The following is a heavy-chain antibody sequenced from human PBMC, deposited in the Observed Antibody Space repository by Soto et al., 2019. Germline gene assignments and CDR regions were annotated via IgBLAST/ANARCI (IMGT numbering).Heavy chain of an antibody. CDR2: LYNTGTT. CDR3: ARDRLRNGYLGWNFDL. Sequence: EVQLVESGGGLIQPGGSLRLSCAASGFTVSTNYMNWVRQSPEKGLEWVSVLYNTGTTYYADSVNGRFTISRDDSSNTLYRQMNSLRAEVTAVYYCARDRLRNGYLGWNFDLWGRGTLVTVSS. V-gene: IGHV3-53*01. J-gene: IGHJ2*01. CDR1: GFTVSTNY. D-gene: IGHD5-18*01.